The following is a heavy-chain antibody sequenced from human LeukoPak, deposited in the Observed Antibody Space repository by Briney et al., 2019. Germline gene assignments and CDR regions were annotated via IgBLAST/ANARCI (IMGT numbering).Heavy chain of an antibody. V-gene: IGHV3-23*01. Sequence: GGSLRLSCTASGFTFSSYAMSWVRQAPGKGLEWVSAISGNGGSTYYADSVKGRFTISRDNSKNTLYLQMNSLRAEDTAVYYCAKVLGYGDYATFDYWGQGTLVTVSS. CDR2: ISGNGGST. CDR3: AKVLGYGDYATFDY. J-gene: IGHJ4*02. D-gene: IGHD4-17*01. CDR1: GFTFSSYA.